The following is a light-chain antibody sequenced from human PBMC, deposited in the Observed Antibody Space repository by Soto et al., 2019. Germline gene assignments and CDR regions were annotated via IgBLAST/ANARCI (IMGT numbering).Light chain of an antibody. CDR1: QTINNT. Sequence: IVLTQSRGTVSLSPGARATLSGMASQTINNTVAWYQLKDGQVPRLVIYGAYTRATDIPARFSGSGSGTESTITISSLQSEDFAEYHCQQYNNWPQTFGQGTQVDIK. V-gene: IGKV3-15*01. CDR2: GAY. CDR3: QQYNNWPQT. J-gene: IGKJ1*01.